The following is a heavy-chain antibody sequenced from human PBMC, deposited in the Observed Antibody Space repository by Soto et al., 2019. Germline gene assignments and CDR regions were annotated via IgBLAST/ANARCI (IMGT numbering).Heavy chain of an antibody. CDR2: ISYDGSDK. V-gene: IGHV3-30*18. J-gene: IGHJ6*02. Sequence: QVQLVESGGGVVQPGRSLRLSCAASGFSFSSSGMHWVRQAPGKGLEWVAVISYDGSDKYYADSVKGRFTISRDKSKNTLYLQIDSPKPENTAVYYCAKDAEPYVDILATIRSGYYYNGMDVWGQGTTVTVSS. CDR1: GFSFSSSG. CDR3: AKDAEPYVDILATIRSGYYYNGMDV. D-gene: IGHD5-12*01.